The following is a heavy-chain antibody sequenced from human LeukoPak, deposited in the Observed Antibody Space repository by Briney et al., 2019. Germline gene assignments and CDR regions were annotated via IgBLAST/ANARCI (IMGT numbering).Heavy chain of an antibody. V-gene: IGHV3-53*01. CDR1: GLTVSSNY. CDR3: ATTLLRASTYMDV. J-gene: IGHJ6*03. D-gene: IGHD1-1*01. Sequence: PGGSLRLSCAASGLTVSSNYLNWVRQAPGKGLEWVSIIYSSGNTYYADSVKGRFIISRDNSKNTLYLQMTSLRLEDTAVYYCATTLLRASTYMDVWGKGTTVTVSS. CDR2: IYSSGNT.